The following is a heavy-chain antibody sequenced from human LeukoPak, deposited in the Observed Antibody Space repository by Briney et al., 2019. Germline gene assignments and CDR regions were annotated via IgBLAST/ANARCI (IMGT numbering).Heavy chain of an antibody. D-gene: IGHD6-13*01. V-gene: IGHV4-59*03. CDR1: GGSISSYY. CDR3: ATLGYSSSWYKLAYYYYYYMDV. Sequence: NSSETLSLTCTVSGGSISSYYWSWIRQPPGKGLEWIGYIYYSGSTNYNPSLKSRVTISVDTSKNQFSLKLRSVTAADTAVYYCATLGYSSSWYKLAYYYYYYMDVWGKGTTVTISS. J-gene: IGHJ6*03. CDR2: IYYSGST.